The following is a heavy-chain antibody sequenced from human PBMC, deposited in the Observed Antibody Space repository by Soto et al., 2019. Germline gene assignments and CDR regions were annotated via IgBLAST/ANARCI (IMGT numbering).Heavy chain of an antibody. CDR3: ARGYGSYYYYGMDV. J-gene: IGHJ6*02. Sequence: PGGSLRLSCAASGYTFSDYYMSWIRQAPGKGLEWISRINSDGSSTSYADSVKGRFTISRDNAKNTLYLQMNSLRAEDTAVYYCARGYGSYYYYGMDVWGQGTTVTVSS. V-gene: IGHV3-74*01. CDR2: INSDGSST. CDR1: GYTFSDYY. D-gene: IGHD1-26*01.